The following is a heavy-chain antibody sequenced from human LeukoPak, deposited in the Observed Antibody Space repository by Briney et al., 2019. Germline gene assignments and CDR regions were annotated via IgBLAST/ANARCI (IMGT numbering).Heavy chain of an antibody. CDR2: INPSGGST. J-gene: IGHJ6*03. CDR1: GYTFTSYY. CDR3: ARDYYDSSGYYWRNYYYYYMDV. D-gene: IGHD3-22*01. Sequence: ASVTVSCKASGYTFTSYYMHWVRQAPGQGLEWMGIINPSGGSTSYAQKFQGRVTMTRDMSTSTVYMELSSLRSEDTAVYYCARDYYDSSGYYWRNYYYYYMDVWGKGTTVTVSS. V-gene: IGHV1-46*01.